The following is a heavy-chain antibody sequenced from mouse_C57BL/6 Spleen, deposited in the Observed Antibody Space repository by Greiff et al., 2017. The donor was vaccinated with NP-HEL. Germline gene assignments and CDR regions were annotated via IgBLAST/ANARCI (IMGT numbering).Heavy chain of an antibody. Sequence: EVKLMESGGGLVKPGGSLKLSCAASGFTFSDYGMHWVRQAPEKGLEWVAYISSGSSTIYYADTVKGRFTISRDNAKNTLFLQMTSLRSEDTAMYYCARMDHFDYWGQGTTLTVSS. V-gene: IGHV5-17*01. CDR3: ARMDHFDY. J-gene: IGHJ2*01. CDR2: ISSGSSTI. CDR1: GFTFSDYG.